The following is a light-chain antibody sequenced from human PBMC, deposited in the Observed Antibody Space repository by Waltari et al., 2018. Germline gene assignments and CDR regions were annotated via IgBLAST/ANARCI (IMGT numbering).Light chain of an antibody. J-gene: IGLJ1*01. CDR1: SSYIGAYDY. CDR3: SSPTTRSTQV. CDR2: DVR. V-gene: IGLV2-14*01. Sequence: QSGLTQPASVSGSPGQSITISCIGTSSYIGAYDYVSWYQQHPGKAPKLLIYDVRDRPSGGSHRFSGSKSGNAASLTISGLQAEDEATYYCSSPTTRSTQVFGSGTKVTV.